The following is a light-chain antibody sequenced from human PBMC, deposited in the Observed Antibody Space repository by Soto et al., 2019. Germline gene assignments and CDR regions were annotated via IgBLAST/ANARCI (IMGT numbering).Light chain of an antibody. Sequence: DIQMTQSPSSLSASVGDRVTITCRASHSISSYLNWYQQKPGKAPKLLIYAVSTLQGGVPPRFSGSGSGTDFTLTISSLQPEDFATYYCQQSYKTPRTLGQGTKLEIK. CDR1: HSISSY. CDR2: AVS. V-gene: IGKV1-39*01. J-gene: IGKJ2*01. CDR3: QQSYKTPRT.